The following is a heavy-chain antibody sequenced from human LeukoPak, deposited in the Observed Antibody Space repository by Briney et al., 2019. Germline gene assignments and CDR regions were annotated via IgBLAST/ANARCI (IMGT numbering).Heavy chain of an antibody. CDR1: VYTFTGYY. J-gene: IGHJ4*02. Sequence: ASVKVSCKASVYTFTGYYMHWVRQAPGLGLEWMGLINPNSGDTNYAQKFQGRVTMTRDTSIRTAYLELSGLKSDDTAVYYCAKNPYEYYFDYWGQGTLVTVSS. CDR3: AKNPYEYYFDY. D-gene: IGHD5-12*01. V-gene: IGHV1-2*02. CDR2: INPNSGDT.